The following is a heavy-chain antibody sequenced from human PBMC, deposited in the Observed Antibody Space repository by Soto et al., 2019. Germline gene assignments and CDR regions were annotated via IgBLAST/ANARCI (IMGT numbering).Heavy chain of an antibody. CDR3: ARDRWSLYYYYMEV. CDR2: IYYSGST. D-gene: IGHD2-8*01. V-gene: IGHV4-59*01. J-gene: IGHJ6*03. Sequence: PSETLSLTCTVSGGSISSYYWSWIRQPPGKGLEWIGYIYYSGSTNYNPSLKSRVTISVDTSKNQFSLKLSSVTAADTAVYYCARDRWSLYYYYMEVWGKGTTVTVSS. CDR1: GGSISSYY.